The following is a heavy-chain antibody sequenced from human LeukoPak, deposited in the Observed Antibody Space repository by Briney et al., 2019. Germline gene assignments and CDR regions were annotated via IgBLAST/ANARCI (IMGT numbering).Heavy chain of an antibody. CDR2: MYIGGRT. Sequence: SQTLSLTCTVTGTSIRSGSYYWNWIRQAAGKGLEWIGRMYIGGRTTYNPSLKSRVTISLETTENQFSLRLRSVTAADTAVYYCASRIPLHRLVGATDYWGQGTLVTVSS. V-gene: IGHV4-61*02. CDR1: GTSIRSGSYY. J-gene: IGHJ4*02. CDR3: ASRIPLHRLVGATDY. D-gene: IGHD1-26*01.